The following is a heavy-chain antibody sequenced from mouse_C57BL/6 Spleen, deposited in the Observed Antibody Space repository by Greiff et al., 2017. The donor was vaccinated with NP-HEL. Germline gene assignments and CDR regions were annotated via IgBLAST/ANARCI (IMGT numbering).Heavy chain of an antibody. CDR1: GFNIKDYY. CDR3: ALYYYGSSPAWFAY. CDR2: IDPEDGET. D-gene: IGHD1-1*01. J-gene: IGHJ3*01. V-gene: IGHV14-2*01. Sequence: VQLQQSGAELVKPGASVKLSCTASGFNIKDYYMHWVKQRTEQGLEWIGRIDPEDGETKYAPKFQGKATITADTSSNTADLQLSSLTSEDTAVYYCALYYYGSSPAWFAYWGQGTLVTVSA.